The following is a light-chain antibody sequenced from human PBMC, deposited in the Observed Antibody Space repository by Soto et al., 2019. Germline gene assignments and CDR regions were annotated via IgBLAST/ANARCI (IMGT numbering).Light chain of an antibody. Sequence: EIVLTQSPGTLSLSPGARATLSCRASQSVSTNYLAWYQQKPGQAPRLLIHGASSRATGIPDRFSGSGSGTDVTLTISSLEPEDSAVYYCQQYGSSLPLTFGGGSKVEIK. V-gene: IGKV3-20*01. J-gene: IGKJ4*01. CDR2: GAS. CDR1: QSVSTNY. CDR3: QQYGSSLPLT.